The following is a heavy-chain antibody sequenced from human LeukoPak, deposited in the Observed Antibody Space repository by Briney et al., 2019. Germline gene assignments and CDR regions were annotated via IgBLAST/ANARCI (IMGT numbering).Heavy chain of an antibody. V-gene: IGHV4-39*07. CDR2: LYYSGST. J-gene: IGHJ4*02. Sequence: SETLSLTCTVSGGSISSSSYYWGWIRQPPGKGLEWIGSLYYSGSTYYNPSLKSRVTMSVDTSKNQFSLKMNSATAADTAVYFCARGGPTYYYDSSGYPLDYWGQGTLVTVSS. CDR3: ARGGPTYYYDSSGYPLDY. D-gene: IGHD3-22*01. CDR1: GGSISSSSYY.